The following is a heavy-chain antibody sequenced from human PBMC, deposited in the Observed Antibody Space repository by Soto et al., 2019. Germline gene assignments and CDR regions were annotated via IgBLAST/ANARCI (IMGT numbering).Heavy chain of an antibody. D-gene: IGHD6-19*01. Sequence: HPGGSLRLSCAASGFTFSSYAMSWVRQAPGKGLEWVSAISGSGGSTYYAESVKGRFTISRDNSKNTLYLQMNSLRAEDTAVYYCAKDRAGQWLDLDYWGQGTLVTVSS. CDR2: ISGSGGST. J-gene: IGHJ4*02. CDR3: AKDRAGQWLDLDY. V-gene: IGHV3-23*01. CDR1: GFTFSSYA.